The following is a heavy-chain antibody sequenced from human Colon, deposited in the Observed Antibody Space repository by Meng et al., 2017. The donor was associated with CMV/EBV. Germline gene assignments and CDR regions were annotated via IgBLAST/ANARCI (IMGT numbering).Heavy chain of an antibody. CDR1: GFTFSSYA. CDR3: AKDTAYYYGSGSRAYGMDV. D-gene: IGHD3-10*01. V-gene: IGHV3-23*01. CDR2: ISGSGSST. J-gene: IGHJ6*02. Sequence: GGSLRLSCAASGFTFSSYAMSWVRQAPGKGLEWVSAISGSGSSTYYADSVKGRYTISRDNSKNTLYLQMNSLGAEETAVYYCAKDTAYYYGSGSRAYGMDVWGQGTTVTVSS.